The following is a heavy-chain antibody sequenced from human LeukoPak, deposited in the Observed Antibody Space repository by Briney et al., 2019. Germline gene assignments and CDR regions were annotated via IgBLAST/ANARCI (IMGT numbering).Heavy chain of an antibody. V-gene: IGHV3-11*01. CDR2: SSSSGSTI. D-gene: IGHD6-13*01. Sequence: GGSLRLSCAASGFTFSDYYMSLIRQAAGKGLEWVSYSSSSGSTIYYADSVKGRFTISRDNAKNSLYLQMSSLRAEDTAVYYCARVYSSSYDAFDIWGQGTMVTVSS. CDR3: ARVYSSSYDAFDI. J-gene: IGHJ3*02. CDR1: GFTFSDYY.